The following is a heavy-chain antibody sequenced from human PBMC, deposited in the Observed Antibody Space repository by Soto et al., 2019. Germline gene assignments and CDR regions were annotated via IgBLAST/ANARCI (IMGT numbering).Heavy chain of an antibody. D-gene: IGHD3-3*01. CDR1: GGSISSGDYY. J-gene: IGHJ5*02. CDR3: AREGYDFWSGYPLDWLEP. V-gene: IGHV4-30-4*01. Sequence: SETLSLTCTVSGGSISSGDYYWSWIRQPPGKGLEWIGYIYYSGSTYYNPSLKSRVTISVDTSKNQFSLKLSSVTAADTAVYYCAREGYDFWSGYPLDWLEPWGQGTLVTVSS. CDR2: IYYSGST.